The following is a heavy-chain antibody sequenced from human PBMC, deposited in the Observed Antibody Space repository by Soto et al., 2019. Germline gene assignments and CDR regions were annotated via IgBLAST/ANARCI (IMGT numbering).Heavy chain of an antibody. V-gene: IGHV4-59*01. J-gene: IGHJ6*02. CDR2: MYNTGST. D-gene: IGHD3-10*01. CDR3: ARGDPLLWFGEKVYYGMDV. CDR1: GGSISSYY. Sequence: SETLSLTCTVSGGSISSYYWSWIRQPPGKGLEWIGYMYNTGSTSYNPSLRSRVTISVDTSKNQFSLILSSVTSADTAVYYCARGDPLLWFGEKVYYGMDVWGQGTTVTVSS.